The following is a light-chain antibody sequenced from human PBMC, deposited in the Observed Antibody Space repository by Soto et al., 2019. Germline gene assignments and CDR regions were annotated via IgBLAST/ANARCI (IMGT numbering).Light chain of an antibody. Sequence: DIQMTQSPSTLSASVGDRVTITCRASQSISSWLAWYQQKPGKAPKLMIYKASSLESRIPARFSGSGSGTEFTLTISGLQPDNFATYYCQQYNSYSRTFGQGTKVEIK. CDR2: KAS. J-gene: IGKJ1*01. V-gene: IGKV1-5*03. CDR3: QQYNSYSRT. CDR1: QSISSW.